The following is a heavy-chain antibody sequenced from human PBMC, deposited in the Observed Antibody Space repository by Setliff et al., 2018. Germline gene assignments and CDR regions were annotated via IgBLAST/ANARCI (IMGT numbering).Heavy chain of an antibody. V-gene: IGHV1-69*06. J-gene: IGHJ3*02. D-gene: IGHD6-25*01. CDR1: GGTFSSYA. Sequence: GASVKVSCKASGGTFSSYAISWVRQAPGQGLEWMGRIIPIFGTANYAQKFQGRVTITADKSTSTVYMELSSLRSEDTAVYYCARGGKATGYGGGGAFDIWGQGTMVTVSS. CDR2: IIPIFGTA. CDR3: ARGGKATGYGGGGAFDI.